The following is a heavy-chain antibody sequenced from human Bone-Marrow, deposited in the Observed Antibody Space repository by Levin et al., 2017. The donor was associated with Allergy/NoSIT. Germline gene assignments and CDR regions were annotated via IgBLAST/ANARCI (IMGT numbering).Heavy chain of an antibody. V-gene: IGHV3-30*18. CDR1: GFTFSSHG. D-gene: IGHD3-16*01. CDR2: ISHEENNK. J-gene: IGHJ4*02. CDR3: VNSRDSRGNFQQASLGY. Sequence: GESLKISCAASGFTFSSHGMHWVRQAPGKGLEWVALISHEENNKYYADSVRGRFTISRDNSKNTLYLQLNRLRADDTAVYYCVNSRDSRGNFQQASLGYWGQGTLVTVSS.